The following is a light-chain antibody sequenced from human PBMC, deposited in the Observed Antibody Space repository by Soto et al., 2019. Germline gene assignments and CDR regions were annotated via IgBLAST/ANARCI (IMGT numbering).Light chain of an antibody. Sequence: DIQMTQSPSSLSASVGDRVTITCRASQSISSYLNWYQQKPGKAPNLLIYAASSLQSGVPSRFSGSGSGTDFTLTISSLQPEDFATYYCQQCYSTPRTFGQGTKVEIK. V-gene: IGKV1-39*01. J-gene: IGKJ1*01. CDR1: QSISSY. CDR2: AAS. CDR3: QQCYSTPRT.